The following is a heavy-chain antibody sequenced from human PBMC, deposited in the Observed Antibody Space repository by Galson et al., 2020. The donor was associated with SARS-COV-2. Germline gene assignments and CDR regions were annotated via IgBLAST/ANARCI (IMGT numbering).Heavy chain of an antibody. V-gene: IGHV1-2*02. CDR1: GYTFTGYY. CDR3: ARDGTAMVTNCFDI. Sequence: ASVKVSCKASGYTFTGYYMHWVRQAPGQGLEWMGWINPNSGGTNYAQKFQGRVTMTRDTSISIAYMELSRLRSDDTAVYYCARDGTAMVTNCFDIWGQGTMVTVSS. D-gene: IGHD5-18*01. J-gene: IGHJ3*02. CDR2: INPNSGGT.